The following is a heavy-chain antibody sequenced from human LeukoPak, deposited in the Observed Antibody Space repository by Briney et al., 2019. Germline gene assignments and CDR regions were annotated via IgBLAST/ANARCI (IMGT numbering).Heavy chain of an antibody. CDR2: IYYSGST. V-gene: IGHV4-59*01. CDR3: ARESLYIVGATNAFDI. Sequence: PSETLSLTCTVSGGSISSYYWSWIRQPPGKGLEWIGYIYYSGSTNYNPSLKSRVTISVDTSKNQFSLKLSPVTAADTAVYYCARESLYIVGATNAFDIWGQGTMVTVSS. CDR1: GGSISSYY. J-gene: IGHJ3*02. D-gene: IGHD1-26*01.